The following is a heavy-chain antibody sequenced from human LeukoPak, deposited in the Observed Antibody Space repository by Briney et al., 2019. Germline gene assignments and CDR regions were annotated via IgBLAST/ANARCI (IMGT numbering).Heavy chain of an antibody. CDR1: GFSFTTYD. CDR2: IWYDGSNR. Sequence: GGSLRLSCAASGFSFTTYDMPWIRQAPGNGLEWLAAIWYDGSNRYYADSVQGRFTISRDNSKNTLYLQMNSLRVEDTAVYYCARGDPTVTTKQNFDYWGQGTLVTVSS. CDR3: ARGDPTVTTKQNFDY. D-gene: IGHD4-17*01. V-gene: IGHV3-33*01. J-gene: IGHJ4*02.